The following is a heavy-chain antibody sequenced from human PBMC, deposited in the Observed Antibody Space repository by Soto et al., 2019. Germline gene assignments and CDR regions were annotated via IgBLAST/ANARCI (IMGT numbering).Heavy chain of an antibody. Sequence: GGSLRLSCAASGFTFSSYSMNWVRQAPGKGLEWVSSISSSSSYIYYADSVKGRFTISRDNAKNSLYLQMNSLRAEDTAVYYCVPTASSVATISVDDYWGQGTLVTVSS. CDR2: ISSSSSYI. V-gene: IGHV3-21*01. CDR1: GFTFSSYS. CDR3: VPTASSVATISVDDY. J-gene: IGHJ4*02. D-gene: IGHD5-12*01.